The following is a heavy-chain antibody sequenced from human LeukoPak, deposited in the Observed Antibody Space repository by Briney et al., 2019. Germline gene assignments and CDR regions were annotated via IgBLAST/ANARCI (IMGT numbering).Heavy chain of an antibody. CDR1: GYSFTSYW. Sequence: GESLKISCKGSGYSFTSYWIGWVRRMPGKGLEWMGIIYPGDSDTRYSPSFQGQVTISADKSISTAYLQWSSLKASDTAMYYCASVYYDFWSVYPLGAFDIWGQGTMVTVSS. D-gene: IGHD3-3*01. J-gene: IGHJ3*02. V-gene: IGHV5-51*01. CDR2: IYPGDSDT. CDR3: ASVYYDFWSVYPLGAFDI.